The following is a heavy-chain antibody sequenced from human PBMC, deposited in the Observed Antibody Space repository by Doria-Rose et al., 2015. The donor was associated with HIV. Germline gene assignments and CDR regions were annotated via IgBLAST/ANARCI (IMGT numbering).Heavy chain of an antibody. CDR3: ARIKSSRWYHKYYFDF. D-gene: IGHD6-13*01. J-gene: IGHJ4*02. Sequence: QVQLVQSGPVLVKPTEALTLTCTVSGVSLSSPGMGVSWIRQPPGKALEWLANISADDERSYKASRKSILTISRGTSKSQVVLTMTDMDPVDTATYYCARIKSSRWYHKYYFDFWGQGTLVIVSA. V-gene: IGHV2-26*01. CDR1: GVSLSSPGMG. CDR2: ISADDER.